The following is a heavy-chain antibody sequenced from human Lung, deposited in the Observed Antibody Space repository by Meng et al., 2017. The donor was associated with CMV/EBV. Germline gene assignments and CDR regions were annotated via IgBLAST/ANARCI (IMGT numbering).Heavy chain of an antibody. CDR2: VKSNSDGGTT. V-gene: IGHV3-15*01. D-gene: IGHD5-12*01. J-gene: IGHJ4*02. CDR1: GFPFSDAW. Sequence: SXAASGFPFSDAWMSWVRQAPGKGLEWVGRVKSNSDGGTTDYAAPVNGRFNIARADSKNTVHLHTNSLTVEDTAVYFSMTDSLVATSKGVWGQGTXVTVSS. CDR3: MTDSLVATSKGV.